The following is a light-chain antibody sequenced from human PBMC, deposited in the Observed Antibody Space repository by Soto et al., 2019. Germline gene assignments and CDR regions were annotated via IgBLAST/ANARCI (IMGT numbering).Light chain of an antibody. J-gene: IGKJ2*01. V-gene: IGKV3-20*01. CDR2: GAS. Sequence: EIVLTQSPGTLSLSPGETDTLSCRASQTIGSIFLFWYQQKPGQAPRLLIYGASSSAPGIPDRFSGSGSGPDFTLTIRRLEPEDFAVYYCHQYSSAPYTFGQGTNLEIK. CDR3: HQYSSAPYT. CDR1: QTIGSIF.